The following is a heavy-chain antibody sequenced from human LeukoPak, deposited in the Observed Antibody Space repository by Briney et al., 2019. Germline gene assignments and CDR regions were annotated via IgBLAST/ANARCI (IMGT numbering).Heavy chain of an antibody. CDR2: IHPSGIF. D-gene: IGHD5-24*01. V-gene: IGHV4-34*01. CDR3: SRGRDRSKAGDH. J-gene: IGHJ4*02. Sequence: SETLSLTCTVYGGSCDDYYCSWIRQPPGKGLEWIGEIHPSGIFYYNSSLGSRLTISIDTFKSQFSLRLTSVTAADTAFYYCSRGRDRSKAGDHWGQGSLVTVSS. CDR1: GGSCDDYY.